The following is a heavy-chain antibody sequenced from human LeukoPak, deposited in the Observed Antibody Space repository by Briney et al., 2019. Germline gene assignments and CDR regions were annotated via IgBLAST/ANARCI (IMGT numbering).Heavy chain of an antibody. V-gene: IGHV3-23*01. CDR2: ISGSGRST. CDR1: GFTFSSYA. CDR3: ARTVVVAATRRFYFDY. J-gene: IGHJ4*02. Sequence: GGSLRLSCAASGFTFSSYAMSWVRQAPGKGLEWVSAISGSGRSTYYADSVKGRFTNSRDNSKNTLYLQMNSLRAEDTAVYYCARTVVVAATRRFYFDYWGQGTLVTVSS. D-gene: IGHD2-15*01.